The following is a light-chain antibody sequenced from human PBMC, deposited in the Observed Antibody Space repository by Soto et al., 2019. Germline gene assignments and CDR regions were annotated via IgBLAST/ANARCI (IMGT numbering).Light chain of an antibody. CDR2: GAS. J-gene: IGKJ5*01. Sequence: EIVLTQSPGTLSLSPGERATLSCRASQSVTKNNLNWYQQKPGQAPRLLIYGASTRATGIPARFRGSGSGTDFTLTISSLEPEDFAVYYCQQRSNWPRPTFGQGTRLEIK. V-gene: IGKV3-11*01. CDR1: QSVTKNN. CDR3: QQRSNWPRPT.